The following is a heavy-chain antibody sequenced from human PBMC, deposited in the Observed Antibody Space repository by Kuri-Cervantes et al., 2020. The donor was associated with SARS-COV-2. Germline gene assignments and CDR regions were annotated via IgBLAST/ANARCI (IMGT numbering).Heavy chain of an antibody. CDR2: ISSSSSTI. V-gene: IGHV3-48*01. CDR3: TTLIDY. CDR1: GFTFSSYS. J-gene: IGHJ4*02. Sequence: LSLTCAASGFTFSSYSMNWVRQAPGKGLEWVSYISSSSSTIYYAGSVKGRFTISRDNAKNSLYLQMNSLKTEETAVYYCTTLIDYWGQGALVTVSS.